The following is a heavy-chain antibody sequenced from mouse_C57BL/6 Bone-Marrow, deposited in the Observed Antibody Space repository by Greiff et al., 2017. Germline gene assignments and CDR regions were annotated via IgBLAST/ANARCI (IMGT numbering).Heavy chain of an antibody. J-gene: IGHJ2*01. D-gene: IGHD2-1*01. CDR1: GYTFTTYP. V-gene: IGHV1-47*01. CDR3: AKEPLYYCNYRDY. Sequence: VKLMESGAELVKPGASVKMSCKASGYTFTTYPIEWMKQNHGKSLEWIGNFHPYNDDTKYNEKFKGKATLTVEKSSSTVYLELSRLTSDDSAVYYCAKEPLYYCNYRDYWGQGTTLTVSS. CDR2: FHPYNDDT.